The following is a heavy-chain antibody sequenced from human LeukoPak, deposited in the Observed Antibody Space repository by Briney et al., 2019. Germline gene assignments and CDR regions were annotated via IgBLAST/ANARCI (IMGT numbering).Heavy chain of an antibody. J-gene: IGHJ4*02. CDR3: ARARTMYSSGWYQVVNFDY. CDR2: ISSGSSYI. CDR1: GFTFSNYG. V-gene: IGHV3-21*01. Sequence: GGSLRLSCAASGFTFSNYGMNWVRQAPGKGLEWVSSISSGSSYIYYADSVKGRFTISRDNAKNSLYLQMNSLKAEDTAVYYCARARTMYSSGWYQVVNFDYWGQGTLVTVSS. D-gene: IGHD6-19*01.